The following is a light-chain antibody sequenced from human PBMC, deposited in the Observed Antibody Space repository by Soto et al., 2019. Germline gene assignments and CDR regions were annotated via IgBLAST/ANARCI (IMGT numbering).Light chain of an antibody. Sequence: QLVLTQPPSASGSPGQSVTISCTGTSSDVGGYNFVSWYQQHPGKAPKLMIYEVSERPSGVPDRFCGSRSGNTASLTVSWLQAEDEADYYCSSYAGSNIVVFGGGTKLTVL. CDR3: SSYAGSNIVV. CDR1: SSDVGGYNF. J-gene: IGLJ2*01. CDR2: EVS. V-gene: IGLV2-8*01.